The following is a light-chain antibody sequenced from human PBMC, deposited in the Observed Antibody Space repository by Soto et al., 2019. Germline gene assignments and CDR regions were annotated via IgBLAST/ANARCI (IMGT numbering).Light chain of an antibody. CDR3: LQHNTYPFT. J-gene: IGKJ3*01. Sequence: DIPMTQSPSSLSASVGDRVTITCRASQDISSHLGWFQQKPGKAPKRLIYAASTLESGVPSRFSGSRSGTEFTLTISSLQPDDFATYYCLQHNTYPFTFGPGTKVDI. V-gene: IGKV1-17*01. CDR1: QDISSH. CDR2: AAS.